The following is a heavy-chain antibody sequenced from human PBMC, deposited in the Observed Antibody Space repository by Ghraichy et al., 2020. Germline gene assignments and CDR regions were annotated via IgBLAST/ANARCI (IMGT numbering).Heavy chain of an antibody. CDR3: AKPRTGYSSGWYYFDY. J-gene: IGHJ4*02. CDR1: GFTFSSYA. D-gene: IGHD6-19*01. CDR2: ISGSGGST. V-gene: IGHV3-23*01. Sequence: GGSLRLSCAASGFTFSSYAMSWVRQAPGKGLEWVSAISGSGGSTYYADSVKGRFTISRDNSKNTLYLQMNSLRAEDTAVYYCAKPRTGYSSGWYYFDYWGQGTLVTVSS.